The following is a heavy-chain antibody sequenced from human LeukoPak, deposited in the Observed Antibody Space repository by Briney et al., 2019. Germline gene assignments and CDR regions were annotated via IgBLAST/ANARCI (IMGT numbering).Heavy chain of an antibody. CDR3: AKDSFLEWFDSPNDY. CDR2: IYSGGST. D-gene: IGHD3-3*01. V-gene: IGHV3-53*01. J-gene: IGHJ4*02. CDR1: GFTVSSNY. Sequence: GGSLRLSCAASGFTVSSNYMSWVRQAPGKGLEWVSVIYSGGSTYYADSVKGRFTISRDNSKNTLYLQMNSLRAEDTAVYYCAKDSFLEWFDSPNDYWGQGTLVTVSS.